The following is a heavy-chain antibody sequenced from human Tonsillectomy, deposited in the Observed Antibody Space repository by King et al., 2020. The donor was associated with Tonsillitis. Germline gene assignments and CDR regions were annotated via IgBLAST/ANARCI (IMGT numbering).Heavy chain of an antibody. J-gene: IGHJ4*02. D-gene: IGHD1-14*01. Sequence: QLVQSGAEVKKPGESLRISCKGSGYSFTSYWISWVRQMPGKGLEWMGRIDPSDSYTNYSPSFQGHVTISADKSISTAYLQWSSLKASDTAMYYCARRLSYSKTGSPPPLADFEYWGQGTLVTVSS. CDR1: GYSFTSYW. CDR3: ARRLSYSKTGSPPPLADFEY. CDR2: IDPSDSYT. V-gene: IGHV5-10-1*03.